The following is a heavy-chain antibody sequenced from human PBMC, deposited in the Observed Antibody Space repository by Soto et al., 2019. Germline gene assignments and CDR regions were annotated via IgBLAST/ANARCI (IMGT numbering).Heavy chain of an antibody. CDR2: LYYTGTT. J-gene: IGHJ6*02. D-gene: IGHD2-2*01. CDR3: ARTFCSTTSCQAHGMDV. Sequence: QVQLQESGPGLVKPSETLSLTCTVSGDSVSSGSYYWTWIRQPPGKGLEWIGYLYYTGTTNYNPSLKSRVTMSLDTSSNQFSLRLSSVTAADTADYFCARTFCSTTSCQAHGMDVWGQGTSVTVSS. V-gene: IGHV4-61*01. CDR1: GDSVSSGSYY.